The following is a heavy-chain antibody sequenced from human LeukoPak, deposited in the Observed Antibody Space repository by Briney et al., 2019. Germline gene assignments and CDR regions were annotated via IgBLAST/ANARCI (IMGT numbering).Heavy chain of an antibody. CDR3: ANNYGSGSYRDAFDI. J-gene: IGHJ3*02. V-gene: IGHV4-31*03. CDR2: IYYSGST. Sequence: SETLSLTCTVSGGSISSGGYYWSWIRQHPGKGLEWIGYIYYSGSTYYNPSLKSRVTISVDTSKNQFSLKLSSVTAADTAVYYCANNYGSGSYRDAFDIWGQGTMVTVSS. D-gene: IGHD3-10*01. CDR1: GGSISSGGYY.